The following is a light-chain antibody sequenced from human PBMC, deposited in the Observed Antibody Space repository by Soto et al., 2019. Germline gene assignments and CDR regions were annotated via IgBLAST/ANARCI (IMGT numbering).Light chain of an antibody. Sequence: EIVLTQSPATLSLSPGERATLSCRASQSVRTSLAWYQQRPDQAPRLLIYDAFNRAPGIPARFSGSGSGTDFPLTISRLEPEDFAVYYCQQRSDWPVTFGPGTKVDNK. V-gene: IGKV3-11*01. CDR1: QSVRTS. CDR3: QQRSDWPVT. J-gene: IGKJ3*01. CDR2: DAF.